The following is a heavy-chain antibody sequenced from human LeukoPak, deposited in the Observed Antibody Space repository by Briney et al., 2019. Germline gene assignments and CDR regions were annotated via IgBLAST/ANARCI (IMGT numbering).Heavy chain of an antibody. CDR2: INTDGSNT. V-gene: IGHV3-74*01. Sequence: PGGSQRLSCAASGFTFDYYWMHWVRQAPGKGLMWVSRINTDGSNTHYADSVKGRFTISRDNAKNTLYLQMNGLRVEDTAVYYCVVWGEDRSGHRFDFWGQGTLVTVSS. CDR1: GFTFDYYW. J-gene: IGHJ4*02. CDR3: VVWGEDRSGHRFDF. D-gene: IGHD3-22*01.